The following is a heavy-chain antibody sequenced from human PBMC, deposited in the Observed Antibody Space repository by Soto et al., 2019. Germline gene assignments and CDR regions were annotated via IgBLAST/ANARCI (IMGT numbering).Heavy chain of an antibody. D-gene: IGHD2-21*01. V-gene: IGHV3-21*04. J-gene: IGHJ4*02. CDR2: INYSGRYM. CDR3: ARKSSSDMGGSDFFDY. Sequence: EVELVESGGGLVEPGGSLRLSCAASGFSFSTSDMTWVRQAPGKGLEYVSSINYSGRYMFYAGPLKGRFTISRDNAKNSLYLQMNSLRAEDTAVYYCARKSSSDMGGSDFFDYWGQVTLVAVSA. CDR1: GFSFSTSD.